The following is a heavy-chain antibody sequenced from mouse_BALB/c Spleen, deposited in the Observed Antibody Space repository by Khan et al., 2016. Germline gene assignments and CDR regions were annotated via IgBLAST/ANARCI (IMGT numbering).Heavy chain of an antibody. CDR2: IYPGDGDT. D-gene: IGHD2-2*01. CDR1: GYAFSSYW. V-gene: IGHV1-80*01. Sequence: QVQLQQSGAELVRPGSSVKISCKASGYAFSSYWMNWVKQRPGQGLEWIGQIYPGDGDTNYNGKFKGKATLTADKSSSTAYMQLSSLTSADSAVYFCAREGYGYDTFAYWGQGTLVTVSA. CDR3: AREGYGYDTFAY. J-gene: IGHJ3*01.